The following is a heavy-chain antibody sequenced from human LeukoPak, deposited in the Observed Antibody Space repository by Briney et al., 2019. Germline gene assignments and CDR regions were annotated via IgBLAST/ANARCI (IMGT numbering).Heavy chain of an antibody. CDR1: GFTFSNAW. CDR3: TTIVTVVPNY. J-gene: IGHJ4*02. Sequence: PGGSLRLSRAASGFTFSNAWMSWVRQAPGKGLEWVGRIKSKTDGRTTDYAAPVKGGFTISRDDSKNTLYLQMNSLKTEDTAVYYCTTIVTVVPNYWGQGTLVTVSS. D-gene: IGHD4-23*01. V-gene: IGHV3-15*01. CDR2: IKSKTDGRTT.